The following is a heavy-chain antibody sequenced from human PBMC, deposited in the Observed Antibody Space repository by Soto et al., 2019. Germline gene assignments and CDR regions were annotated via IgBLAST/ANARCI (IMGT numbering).Heavy chain of an antibody. CDR2: INHSGST. V-gene: IGHV4-34*01. CDR3: ARFGTVTTFDP. CDR1: GGSFSGYY. D-gene: IGHD4-17*01. Sequence: SETLSLTCAVYGGSFSGYYWSWIRQPPGKGLEWIGEINHSGSTNYNPSLKSRVTISVDTSKNQFSLKLSSVTAADTAVYYCARFGTVTTFDPWGQGTLVTVSS. J-gene: IGHJ5*02.